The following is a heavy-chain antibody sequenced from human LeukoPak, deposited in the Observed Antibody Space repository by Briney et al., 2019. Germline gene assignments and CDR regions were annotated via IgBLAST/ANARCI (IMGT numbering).Heavy chain of an antibody. CDR3: ARSPGGALNWFDP. J-gene: IGHJ5*02. CDR2: IHYSGST. V-gene: IGHV4-39*07. D-gene: IGHD1-1*01. CDR1: GGSISSSSYY. Sequence: SETLSLTCTVSGGSISSSSYYWGWIRQPPGKGLEWIGSIHYSGSTNYNPSLKSQVTISVDTSKNQFSLKLSSVTAADTAVYYCARSPGGALNWFDPWGQGTLVTVSS.